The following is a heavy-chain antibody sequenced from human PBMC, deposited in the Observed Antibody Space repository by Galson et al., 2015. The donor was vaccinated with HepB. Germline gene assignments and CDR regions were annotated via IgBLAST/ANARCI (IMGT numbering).Heavy chain of an antibody. CDR1: GFTFTSYA. D-gene: IGHD6-13*01. V-gene: IGHV3-23*01. Sequence: SLRLSCAASGFTFTSYAMNWVRQAPGKGLEWVSSIGGSGASTYYADSVRGRFTISRDNSKNTTYLQMNSLRAEDTAAYYCAKALGSTWNFDYWGQGTLVAVSS. CDR3: AKALGSTWNFDY. CDR2: IGGSGAST. J-gene: IGHJ4*02.